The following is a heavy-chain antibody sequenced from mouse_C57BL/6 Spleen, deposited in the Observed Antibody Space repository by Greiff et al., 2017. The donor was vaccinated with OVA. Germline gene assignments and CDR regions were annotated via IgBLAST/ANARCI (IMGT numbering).Heavy chain of an antibody. V-gene: IGHV1-82*01. CDR2: IYPGDGDT. D-gene: IGHD2-12*01. CDR3: ARGGGYYRFAY. J-gene: IGHJ3*01. Sequence: VQLQQSGPELVKPGASVKISCKASGYAFSSSWMNWVKQRPGKGLEWIGRIYPGDGDTNYNGKFKGKATLTADKSSSTAYMQLSSLTSEDSAVYFCARGGGYYRFAYWGQGTLVTVSA. CDR1: GYAFSSSW.